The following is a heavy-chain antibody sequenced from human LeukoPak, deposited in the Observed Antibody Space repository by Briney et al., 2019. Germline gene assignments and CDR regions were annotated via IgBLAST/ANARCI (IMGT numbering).Heavy chain of an antibody. D-gene: IGHD3-10*01. CDR1: GASFSDTTYY. V-gene: IGHV4-39*01. Sequence: PSETLSLTCTVSGASFSDTTYYWAWFRQPPGQGLEWIASIYFSETKYNPSLKSRITISGDTSKNQFSLKLTSVTATDTAVYYCASPSKLVLSRGAFDIWGQGTMVSVSA. J-gene: IGHJ3*02. CDR3: ASPSKLVLSRGAFDI. CDR2: IYFSET.